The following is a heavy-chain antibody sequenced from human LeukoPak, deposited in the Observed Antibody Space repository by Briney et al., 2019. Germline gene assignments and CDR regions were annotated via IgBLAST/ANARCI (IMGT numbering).Heavy chain of an antibody. V-gene: IGHV4-4*07. CDR1: GGSISSYY. CDR3: ARIRSARDYYMDV. CDR2: IYTSGST. Sequence: SETLSLTRTVSGGSISSYYWSWIRQPAGKGLEWIGRIYTSGSTNYNPSLKSRVTMSVDTSKNQFSLKLSSVTAADTAVYYCARIRSARDYYMDVWGKGTTVTVSS. D-gene: IGHD3-10*01. J-gene: IGHJ6*03.